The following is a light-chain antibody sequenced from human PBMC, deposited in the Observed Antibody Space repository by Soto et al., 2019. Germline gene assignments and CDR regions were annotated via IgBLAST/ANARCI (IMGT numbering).Light chain of an antibody. J-gene: IGKJ5*01. CDR2: DAS. CDR1: QSVSNY. Sequence: ENVLTPSPATLSLSPGERATLSCRASQSVSNYVAWYQQKPGQAPRLLIYDASNRATGIPARFSGSGSGPEFTLTINSLQAEDCAVYYCQQYYNWPRTFGQGTRLEIK. V-gene: IGKV3-11*01. CDR3: QQYYNWPRT.